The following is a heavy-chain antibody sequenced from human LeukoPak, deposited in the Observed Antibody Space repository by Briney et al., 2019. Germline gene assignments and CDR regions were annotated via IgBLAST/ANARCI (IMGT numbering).Heavy chain of an antibody. CDR1: GFTFSSYA. Sequence: GGSLRLSCAASGFTFSSYAMHWVRQAPGKGLEWVAVISYDGSNKYYADSVKGRFTISRDNSKNTLYLQMNSLRAEDTAVYYCARFSDNDYWGQGTLVTVAS. D-gene: IGHD3-22*01. CDR2: ISYDGSNK. J-gene: IGHJ4*02. CDR3: ARFSDNDY. V-gene: IGHV3-30-3*01.